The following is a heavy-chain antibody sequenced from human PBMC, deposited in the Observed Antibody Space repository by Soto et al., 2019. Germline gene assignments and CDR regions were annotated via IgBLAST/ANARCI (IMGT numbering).Heavy chain of an antibody. V-gene: IGHV3-23*01. CDR3: AKEGPLRVSYSTDY. CDR2: ISGGGGST. CDR1: GFTFSSYA. Sequence: GGSLRLSCAASGFTFSSYAMSWVRQAPGKWLEWVSAISGGGGSTYYADSVKGRFTISRDNSKNSLYLQMNSLRAEDTAVHYWAKEGPLRVSYSTDYWGQGTLVTVSS. D-gene: IGHD3-16*01. J-gene: IGHJ4*02.